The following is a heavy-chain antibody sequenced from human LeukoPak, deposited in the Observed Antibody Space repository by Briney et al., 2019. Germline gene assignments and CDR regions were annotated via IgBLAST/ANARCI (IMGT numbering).Heavy chain of an antibody. Sequence: GGSLRLSCAASGFTFSSYAMHWVRQAPGKGLEWVAVISYDGSNKYYADSVKGRFTISRDNSKNTLYLQMNSLRAEDTAVYYCARAEVGGYFDYWGQGTLVTVSS. D-gene: IGHD4-23*01. V-gene: IGHV3-30*04. CDR1: GFTFSSYA. CDR3: ARAEVGGYFDY. CDR2: ISYDGSNK. J-gene: IGHJ4*02.